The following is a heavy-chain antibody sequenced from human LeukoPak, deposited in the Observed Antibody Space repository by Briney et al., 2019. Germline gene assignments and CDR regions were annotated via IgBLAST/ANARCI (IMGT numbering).Heavy chain of an antibody. CDR1: GYTFTTYD. CDR2: MNPNTGNT. Sequence: GASVKVSCRTSGYTFTTYDINWVRQANGQGLERMGWMNPNTGNTGYAQKFQGRVTMTRDTSISTAYMELSSLTSEDTAVYYCTRRNGFDFWGRGTLVTVSS. CDR3: TRRNGFDF. V-gene: IGHV1-8*01. J-gene: IGHJ3*01.